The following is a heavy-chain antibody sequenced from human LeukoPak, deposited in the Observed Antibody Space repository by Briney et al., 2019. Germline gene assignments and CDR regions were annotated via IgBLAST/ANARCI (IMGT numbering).Heavy chain of an antibody. CDR3: AKGHTMIVLLTPFDY. J-gene: IGHJ4*02. CDR1: GFIFDDYV. V-gene: IGHV3-43*01. D-gene: IGHD3-22*01. CDR2: ITWNGGGT. Sequence: GGSLRLSCAASGFIFDDYVMFWVRQAPGKGLEWVSLITWNGGGTSYADSVKGRFTISRDNSKNSLYLQMNSLTTEDTALYYCAKGHTMIVLLTPFDYWGQGTLVTVPS.